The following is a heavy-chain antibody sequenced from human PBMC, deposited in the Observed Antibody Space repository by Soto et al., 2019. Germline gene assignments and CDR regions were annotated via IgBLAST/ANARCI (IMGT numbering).Heavy chain of an antibody. CDR3: GRRMVFYGNALDV. CDR1: GGSISSGSYS. V-gene: IGHV4-30-2*01. D-gene: IGHD3-10*01. Sequence: QLQLQESGSGLVKPSQTQSLTCAVSGGSISSGSYSWTWIRQPPGKDLEWIGYIYHSGSASYNPSLKSRVTISVDESRNQFSLNVSSVTAADTAVYYCGRRMVFYGNALDVWGQGTTVTVSS. J-gene: IGHJ6*02. CDR2: IYHSGSA.